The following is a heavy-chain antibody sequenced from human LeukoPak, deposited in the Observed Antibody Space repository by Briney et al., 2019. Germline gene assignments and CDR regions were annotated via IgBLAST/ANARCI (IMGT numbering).Heavy chain of an antibody. V-gene: IGHV3-21*01. Sequence: GGSLRLSCAASGFTFSSYSMNWVRQAPGKGLEWVSSISSSSSYIYYADSVKGRFTISRDNAKNSLYLQMNSLRAEDTAVYYCARDEIVFVYYIDVWGKGTTVTVSS. CDR3: ARDEIVFVYYIDV. J-gene: IGHJ6*03. CDR2: ISSSSSYI. CDR1: GFTFSSYS. D-gene: IGHD2-21*01.